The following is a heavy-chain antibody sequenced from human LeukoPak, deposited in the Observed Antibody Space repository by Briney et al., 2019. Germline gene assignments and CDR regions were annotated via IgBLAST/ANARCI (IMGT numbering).Heavy chain of an antibody. V-gene: IGHV3-21*01. CDR3: AKDPSSVWYYFDY. CDR2: ISSSSSYI. CDR1: GFTFSSYS. J-gene: IGHJ4*02. Sequence: GGSLRLSCAASGFTFSSYSMNWVRQAPGKGLEWVSSISSSSSYIYYADSVKGRFTISRDNSKSTLYLQMSSLRAEDTAVYYCAKDPSSVWYYFDYWGQGTLVTVSS. D-gene: IGHD6-19*01.